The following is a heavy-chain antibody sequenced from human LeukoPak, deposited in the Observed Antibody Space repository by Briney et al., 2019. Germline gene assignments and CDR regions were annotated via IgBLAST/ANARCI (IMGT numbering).Heavy chain of an antibody. CDR1: GFTFSSYS. J-gene: IGHJ5*02. Sequence: GGSLRLSCAASGFTFSSYSMNWVRQAPGKGLEWVSSISSSSSYIYYADSVNGRFTISRDNAKNSLYLQMNSLRAEDTAVYYCARDDMDYYGSGSYSNWFDPWGQGTLVTVSS. CDR3: ARDDMDYYGSGSYSNWFDP. D-gene: IGHD3-10*01. V-gene: IGHV3-21*01. CDR2: ISSSSSYI.